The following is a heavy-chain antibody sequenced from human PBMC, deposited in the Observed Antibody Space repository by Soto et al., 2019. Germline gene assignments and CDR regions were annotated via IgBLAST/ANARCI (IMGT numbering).Heavy chain of an antibody. Sequence: PGGSLRLSCAASGFTFSSYGMHWVRQAPGKGLEWVAVISYDGSNKYYADSVKGRFTISRDNSKNTLYLQMNSLRAEDTAVYYCAKGEQWLPLDYWGQGTLVTVSS. V-gene: IGHV3-30*18. CDR3: AKGEQWLPLDY. J-gene: IGHJ4*02. CDR2: ISYDGSNK. CDR1: GFTFSSYG. D-gene: IGHD6-19*01.